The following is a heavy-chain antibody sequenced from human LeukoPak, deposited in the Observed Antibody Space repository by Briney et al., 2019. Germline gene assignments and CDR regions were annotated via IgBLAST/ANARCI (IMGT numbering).Heavy chain of an antibody. CDR3: ARLYSYRASVVFYYFDY. J-gene: IGHJ4*02. D-gene: IGHD5-18*01. Sequence: SETLSLTCAVSGVSISSSGYYWGWIRQPPGKGLEWIGSIYYSGSTYYNPSLKSRVTISVDTSKNQFSLKLSAVTAADTAVYYCARLYSYRASVVFYYFDYWGQGTLVTVSS. CDR2: IYYSGST. V-gene: IGHV4-39*01. CDR1: GVSISSSGYY.